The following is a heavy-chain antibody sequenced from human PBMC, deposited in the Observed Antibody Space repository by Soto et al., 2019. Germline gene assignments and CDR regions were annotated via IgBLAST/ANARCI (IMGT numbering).Heavy chain of an antibody. CDR3: ARHHYGDDSVLDV. V-gene: IGHV4-34*01. Sequence: SETLSLTCAVYGGSLSDYYWTWIRQPPGKGLEWIGDINHGGSTNYNPSLKSRVTISVDTSRDQLSLELTSVTAADTAVYYCARHHYGDDSVLDVWGQGTKVTVSS. J-gene: IGHJ6*02. CDR2: INHGGST. D-gene: IGHD4-17*01. CDR1: GGSLSDYY.